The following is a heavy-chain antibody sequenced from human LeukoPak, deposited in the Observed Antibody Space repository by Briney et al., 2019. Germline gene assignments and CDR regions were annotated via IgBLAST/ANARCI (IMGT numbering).Heavy chain of an antibody. Sequence: PGGSLRLSCAASGFTFSSHWMSWVRQAPGKGLEWVANIKQDGSEKYYVDSVKGRFTISRDNAKNSLYLQLNSLRAEDTAVYYCARPSYSYCSGGSCYSGYWGQGTLVTVSS. CDR1: GFTFSSHW. V-gene: IGHV3-7*04. D-gene: IGHD2-15*01. J-gene: IGHJ4*02. CDR2: IKQDGSEK. CDR3: ARPSYSYCSGGSCYSGY.